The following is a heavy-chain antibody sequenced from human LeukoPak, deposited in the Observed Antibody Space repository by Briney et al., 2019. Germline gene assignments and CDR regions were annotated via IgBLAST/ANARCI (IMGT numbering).Heavy chain of an antibody. Sequence: ASVKVSCKASGYTFTSYGISWVRQAPGQGLEWMGWISAYNGNTNYAQKLQGRVTMTTDTSTSTAYMELRSLRSDDPAVYYCAREAPTYYYGSGTNYYYYYGMDAWGQGTTVTVSS. D-gene: IGHD3-10*01. CDR3: AREAPTYYYGSGTNYYYYYGMDA. CDR1: GYTFTSYG. V-gene: IGHV1-18*01. J-gene: IGHJ6*02. CDR2: ISAYNGNT.